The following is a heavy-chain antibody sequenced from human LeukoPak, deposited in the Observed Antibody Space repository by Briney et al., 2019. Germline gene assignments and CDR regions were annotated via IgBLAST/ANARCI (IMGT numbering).Heavy chain of an antibody. CDR2: IRYDGSNK. J-gene: IGHJ5*02. CDR1: GFTFSSYG. V-gene: IGHV3-30*02. D-gene: IGHD1-7*01. Sequence: GGSLRLSCAASGFTFSSYGMHWVRQAPGKGLEWVAFIRYDGSNKYYADAVKGRFTISRDNSKNTLYLQMNSLRAEDTAVYYCAKDLAAGTTGGDWFDPWGQGTLVTVSS. CDR3: AKDLAAGTTGGDWFDP.